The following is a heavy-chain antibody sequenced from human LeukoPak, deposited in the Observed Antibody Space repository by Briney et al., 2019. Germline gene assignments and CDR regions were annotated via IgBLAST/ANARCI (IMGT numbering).Heavy chain of an antibody. V-gene: IGHV5-51*01. CDR3: ARRASSWWFDY. CDR2: IYPGDSDT. CDR1: GYSFASYW. Sequence: GESLKISCKGSGYSFASYWIGWVRQMPGKGLEWMGIIYPGDSDTRYSPSFQGQVTISADKSISTAYLQWSSLKASDTAIYYCARRASSWWFDYWGQGTLVTVPS. D-gene: IGHD6-13*01. J-gene: IGHJ4*02.